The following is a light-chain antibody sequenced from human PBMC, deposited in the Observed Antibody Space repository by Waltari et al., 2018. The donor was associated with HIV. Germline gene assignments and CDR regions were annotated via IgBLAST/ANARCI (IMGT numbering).Light chain of an antibody. CDR2: LGS. J-gene: IGKJ4*01. Sequence: DIVMTQSPLSLPVTPGEPASISCRSSQSLLHRNGKNYLDWYLQRPGQSPQLLIYLGSNRASGVPDRFSGSGSGTDFTLKITRVEAEDVGVYYCMQALQTPLTFGGGTEVEIK. V-gene: IGKV2-28*01. CDR1: QSLLHRNGKNY. CDR3: MQALQTPLT.